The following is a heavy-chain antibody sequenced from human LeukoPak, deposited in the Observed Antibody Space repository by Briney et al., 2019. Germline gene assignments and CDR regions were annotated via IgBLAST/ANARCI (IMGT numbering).Heavy chain of an antibody. CDR1: GASISGITNY. J-gene: IGHJ6*03. V-gene: IGHV4-39*02. Sequence: SETLSLSCSVSGASISGITNYWGWIRQPPGKGLEWIGSVDYTGTTFYNPSLKSRVTVSVDTSKNHFSLRLTSVTAADTAVYYCARGLPPIPYSSWYYYNIRGYMDVWGKGTTVTVSS. CDR3: ARGLPPIPYSSWYYYNIRGYMDV. D-gene: IGHD6-13*01. CDR2: VDYTGTT.